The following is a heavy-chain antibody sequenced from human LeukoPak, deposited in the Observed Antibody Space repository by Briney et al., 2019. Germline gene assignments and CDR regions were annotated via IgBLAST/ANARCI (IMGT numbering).Heavy chain of an antibody. CDR2: MDPKSGET. V-gene: IGHV1-2*02. Sequence: ASVKVSCKASGYTFTDYYIHWVRQAPGQGLEWMGWMDPKSGETNHAQRFQGRVIMTRDTSITTAYMELSRLRSDDTAVYYCALEVYYSDNSAFDYWGQGTLVTVSS. CDR1: GYTFTDYY. J-gene: IGHJ4*02. CDR3: ALEVYYSDNSAFDY. D-gene: IGHD4-11*01.